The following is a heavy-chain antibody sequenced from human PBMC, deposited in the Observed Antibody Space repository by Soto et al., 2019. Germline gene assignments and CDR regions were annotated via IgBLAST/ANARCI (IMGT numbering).Heavy chain of an antibody. Sequence: QVQLQESAPGLVKPSETLSLTCTVSGASLNNYYWTWNRQPPGKGLARIGYIHYSGSTTYNPSLKNRVTISRDTSKKQFYLNLTSVTAADTAVYFWARSYSNGWYPSGYWGQGTLVTVSS. J-gene: IGHJ4*02. V-gene: IGHV4-59*01. D-gene: IGHD6-19*01. CDR2: IHYSGST. CDR3: ARSYSNGWYPSGY. CDR1: GASLNNYY.